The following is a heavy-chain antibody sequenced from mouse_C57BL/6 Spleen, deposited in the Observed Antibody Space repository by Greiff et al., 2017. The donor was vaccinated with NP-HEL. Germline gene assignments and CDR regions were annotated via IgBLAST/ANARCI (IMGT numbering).Heavy chain of an antibody. CDR1: GYTFTSYW. CDR3: ARCPYYGSSYGYWYFDV. CDR2: IYPGSGST. Sequence: QVQLQQPGAELVKPGASVKMSCKASGYTFTSYWITWVKQRPGQGLEWIGDIYPGSGSTNYNEKFKSKATLTVDTSSSTAYMQLSSLTSEDSAVYYCARCPYYGSSYGYWYFDVWGTGTTVTVSS. J-gene: IGHJ1*03. D-gene: IGHD1-1*01. V-gene: IGHV1-55*01.